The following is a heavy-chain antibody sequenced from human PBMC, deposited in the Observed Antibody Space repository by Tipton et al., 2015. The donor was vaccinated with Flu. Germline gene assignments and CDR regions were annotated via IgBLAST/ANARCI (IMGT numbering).Heavy chain of an antibody. CDR3: ARAGEGIFYYYYYYMDV. CDR1: GYTFTSYG. CDR2: ISAYNGNT. J-gene: IGHJ6*03. D-gene: IGHD3-3*01. V-gene: IGHV1-18*04. Sequence: QLVQSEAEVKKPGASVKVSCKASGYTFTSYGISWVRQAPGQGLEWMGWISAYNGNTNYAQKLQGRVTMTTDTSTSTAYMELRSLRSDDTAVYYCARAGEGIFYYYYYYMDVWGKGTTVTVSS.